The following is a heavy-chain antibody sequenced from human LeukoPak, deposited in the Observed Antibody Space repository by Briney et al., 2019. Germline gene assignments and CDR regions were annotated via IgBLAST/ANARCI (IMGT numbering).Heavy chain of an antibody. J-gene: IGHJ4*02. V-gene: IGHV4-30-4*08. CDR2: IYYSGST. D-gene: IGHD3-22*01. CDR3: ARVADYYDSSGYIDY. Sequence: SQTLSLTCTVSGGSISSGDYYWGWIRQPPGKGLEWIGYIYYSGSTYYNPSLRSRVTISVDTSKNQFSLKLSPVTAADTAVYYCARVADYYDSSGYIDYWGQGTLVTVSS. CDR1: GGSISSGDYY.